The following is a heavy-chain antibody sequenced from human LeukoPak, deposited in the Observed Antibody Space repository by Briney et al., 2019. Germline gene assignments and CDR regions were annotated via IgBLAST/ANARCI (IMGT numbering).Heavy chain of an antibody. CDR1: GYTFAAYY. Sequence: GASVKVSCKASGYTFAAYYMYWVRQAPGQGLEWMGWIRPNSGVTNYTQKFQGRVTMTRDTSINTAYMELSRLRSDDTAVYYCAREEWNQWLVRVNWFDPWGQGTLVTVSS. V-gene: IGHV1-2*02. J-gene: IGHJ5*02. CDR3: AREEWNQWLVRVNWFDP. CDR2: IRPNSGVT. D-gene: IGHD6-19*01.